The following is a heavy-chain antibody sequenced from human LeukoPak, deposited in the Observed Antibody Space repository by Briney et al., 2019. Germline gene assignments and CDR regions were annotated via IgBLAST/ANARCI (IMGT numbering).Heavy chain of an antibody. CDR2: TYYTSKWNT. CDR3: ARGRASAFDV. Sequence: SQILSLTCAISGDGVSTSGVAWNWVRQSPSRGLEWLGRTYYTSKWNTDYAVSVKSRIVVNPDTSKNQFSLQLNSVTSEDTAVYYCARGRASAFDVWGQGTMVTVSS. CDR1: GDGVSTSGVA. J-gene: IGHJ3*01. D-gene: IGHD6-25*01. V-gene: IGHV6-1*01.